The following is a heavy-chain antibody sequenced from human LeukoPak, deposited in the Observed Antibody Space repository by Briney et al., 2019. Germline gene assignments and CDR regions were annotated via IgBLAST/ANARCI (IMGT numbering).Heavy chain of an antibody. D-gene: IGHD1-26*01. CDR2: IYTGGSA. CDR1: GFTVSSNY. CDR3: ARVGGSFRPTYFDY. V-gene: IGHV3-66*01. Sequence: PGGSLRLSCAASGFTVSSNYMSWVRQAPGKGLEWVSVIYTGGSAYYADSVKGRFTISRDNSKNTLYLQMNSLRAEDTAVCYCARVGGSFRPTYFDYWGQGTLVTVSS. J-gene: IGHJ4*02.